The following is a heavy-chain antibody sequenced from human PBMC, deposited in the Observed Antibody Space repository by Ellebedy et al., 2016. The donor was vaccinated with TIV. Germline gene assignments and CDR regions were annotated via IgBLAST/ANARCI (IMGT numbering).Heavy chain of an antibody. CDR3: AKGRGGGSDASAPRYYFDS. D-gene: IGHD3-10*01. CDR2: ISHTGTRT. V-gene: IGHV3-23*01. J-gene: IGHJ4*02. Sequence: PGGSLRLSCAASGFTFNNYAMSWVRQAPGKGLEWVSTISHTGTRTYYTNSVEGRFIITRDFSKRALYLQMNSLRAEDTAVYYCAKGRGGGSDASAPRYYFDSWGLGTLVTVSS. CDR1: GFTFNNYA.